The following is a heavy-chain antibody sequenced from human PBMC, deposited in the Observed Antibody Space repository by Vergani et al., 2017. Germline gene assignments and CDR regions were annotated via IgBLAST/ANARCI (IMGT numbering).Heavy chain of an antibody. Sequence: QVQLQQWGAGLLKPSETLSLTCAVYGGSFSGYYWSWIRQPPGKGLEWIWEINHSGSTNYNPSLKSRVTISVDTSKNQFSLKLSSVTAADTAVYYCASGYDSSGYPFDYWGQGTLVTVSS. V-gene: IGHV4-34*01. CDR1: GGSFSGYY. CDR2: INHSGST. J-gene: IGHJ4*02. CDR3: ASGYDSSGYPFDY. D-gene: IGHD3-22*01.